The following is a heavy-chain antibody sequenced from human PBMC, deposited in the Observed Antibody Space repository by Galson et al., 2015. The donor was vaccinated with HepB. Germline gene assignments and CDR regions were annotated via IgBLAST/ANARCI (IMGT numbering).Heavy chain of an antibody. V-gene: IGHV3-48*02. D-gene: IGHD5-12*01. CDR3: ARDRGPIQH. J-gene: IGHJ1*01. CDR2: ISSSSSTI. CDR1: GFTFSSYS. Sequence: SLRLSCAASGFTFSSYSMNWVRQAPGKGLEWVSYISSSSSTIYYADSVKGRFTISRDNAKNSLYPQMNSLRDEDTAVYYCARDRGPIQHWGQGTLVTVSS.